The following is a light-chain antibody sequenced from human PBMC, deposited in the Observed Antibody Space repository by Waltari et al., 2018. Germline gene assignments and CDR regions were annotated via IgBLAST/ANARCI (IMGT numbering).Light chain of an antibody. CDR1: SSDGGGYNY. J-gene: IGLJ2*01. CDR2: EVS. Sequence: QSALTQPPSASGSPGQSVTISCTGTSSDGGGYNYVPWYQQHPGKAPKLMIYEVSKRPSGVPDRFSGSKSGNTASLTVSGLQAEDEADYYCSSYAGSPVVFGGGTKLTVL. CDR3: SSYAGSPVV. V-gene: IGLV2-8*01.